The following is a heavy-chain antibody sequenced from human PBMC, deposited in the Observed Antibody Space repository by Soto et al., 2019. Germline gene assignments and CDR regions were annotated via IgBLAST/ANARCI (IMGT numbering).Heavy chain of an antibody. D-gene: IGHD3-10*01. J-gene: IGHJ4*02. CDR3: ARYNEGGSDCDLGY. V-gene: IGHV3-30-3*01. CDR1: GFTFSSYL. CDR2: ISRDGSNE. Sequence: QVQLVESGGGVVQPGRSLRLSCATSGFTFSSYLIHWVRQTPDKGLEWVAFISRDGSNEYYADSVKARFTISRDNPKNTLDLEMNSLIAEDTAVYYCARYNEGGSDCDLGYWGQGALVTVSS.